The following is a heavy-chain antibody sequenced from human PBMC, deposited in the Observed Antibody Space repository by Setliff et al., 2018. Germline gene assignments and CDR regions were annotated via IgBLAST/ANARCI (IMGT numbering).Heavy chain of an antibody. Sequence: SETLSLTCTVSGDSISSGTYYWSYWTWIRQPAGKGLEWIGHIYTGGSTNYNPSLKSRVTMSVDTSKNQFSLRLSSVTAADTAVYYCARVARVVLSRNAFDIWGQGTMVTVSS. D-gene: IGHD2-2*01. J-gene: IGHJ3*02. V-gene: IGHV4-61*09. CDR2: IYTGGST. CDR3: ARVARVVLSRNAFDI. CDR1: GDSISSGTYY.